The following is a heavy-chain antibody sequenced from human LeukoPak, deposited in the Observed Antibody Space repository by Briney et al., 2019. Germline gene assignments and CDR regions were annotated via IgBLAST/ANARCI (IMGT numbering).Heavy chain of an antibody. V-gene: IGHV4-59*01. CDR1: GGSISSYY. CDR2: IYYSGST. D-gene: IGHD3-10*01. Sequence: PSETLSLTCSVSGGSISSYYWSWIRQPPGKGLEWIGYIYYSGSTNYNPSLKSRVTISVDTSKNQFSLKLSSVTAADTAVYYCARGTYSYGSGTYWGQGTPVTVSS. CDR3: ARGTYSYGSGTY. J-gene: IGHJ4*02.